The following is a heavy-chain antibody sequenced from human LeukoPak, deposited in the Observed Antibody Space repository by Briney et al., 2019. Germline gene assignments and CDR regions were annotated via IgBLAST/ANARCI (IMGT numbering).Heavy chain of an antibody. V-gene: IGHV3-21*04. Sequence: GGSLRLSCAASGFTFSSYSMNWVRQAPGKGLEWVSSISSSSSYIYYADSVKGRFTISRDNAKNSLYLQMNSLRAEDTAVYYCARIWDSSGYFDYWGQGTLVTVSS. CDR3: ARIWDSSGYFDY. CDR1: GFTFSSYS. J-gene: IGHJ4*02. CDR2: ISSSSSYI. D-gene: IGHD3-22*01.